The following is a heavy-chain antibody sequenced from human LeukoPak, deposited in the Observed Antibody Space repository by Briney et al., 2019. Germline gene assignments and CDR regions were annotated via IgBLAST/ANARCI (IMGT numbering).Heavy chain of an antibody. J-gene: IGHJ4*02. V-gene: IGHV1-2*06. CDR3: AGPMVRGAVDY. D-gene: IGHD3-10*01. CDR2: INPNSGGT. Sequence: ASVKVSCKASGYTFTGYYMHWVRQAPGQGLGWMGRINPNSGGTNYAQKFQGRVTMTRDTSISTAYMELSRLRSDDTAVYYCAGPMVRGAVDYWGQGTLVTVSS. CDR1: GYTFTGYY.